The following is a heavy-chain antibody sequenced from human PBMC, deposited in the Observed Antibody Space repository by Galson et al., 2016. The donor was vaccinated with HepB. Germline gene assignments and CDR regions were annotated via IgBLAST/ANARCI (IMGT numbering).Heavy chain of an antibody. Sequence: SETLSLTCTVSGGSISSDYWSWIRQPPGKGLEWIGYIYYSGNTNYNPSLKSRVTLSVDTSKNQLSLKLSSVTAADTAVYYCAKLSGYYDFWSGYFLFYFDYWGQGTLVTVSS. D-gene: IGHD3-3*01. V-gene: IGHV4-59*01. J-gene: IGHJ4*02. CDR1: GGSISSDY. CDR2: IYYSGNT. CDR3: AKLSGYYDFWSGYFLFYFDY.